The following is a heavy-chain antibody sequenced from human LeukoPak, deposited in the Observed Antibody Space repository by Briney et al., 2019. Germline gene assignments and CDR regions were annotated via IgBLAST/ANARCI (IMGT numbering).Heavy chain of an antibody. J-gene: IGHJ6*02. CDR3: ARYIHPQGLIGYAMDV. D-gene: IGHD2-15*01. V-gene: IGHV1-69*04. CDR2: IIVILGKV. Sequence: SVKVSCKASGGPFNSYAIHWVRQAPGQGLEWMGRIIVILGKVNYAQKFQGRLTITADKSTRTAYMDLSNLASEDTAIYFCARYIHPQGLIGYAMDVWGQGTTVIVSS. CDR1: GGPFNSYA.